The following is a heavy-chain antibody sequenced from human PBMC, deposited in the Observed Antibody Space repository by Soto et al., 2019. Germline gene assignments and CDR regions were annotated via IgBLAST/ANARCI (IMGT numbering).Heavy chain of an antibody. V-gene: IGHV1-2*02. J-gene: IGHJ5*02. D-gene: IGHD3-3*01. CDR2: INPNSGGT. CDR1: GYTFTGYY. CDR3: ARASPTYYDFWSGYFS. Sequence: ASVNFSCKASGYTFTGYYMHWVRQAPGQGLEWMGWINPNSGGTNYAQKFQGRVTMTRDTSVSTAYMELSRLRSDDTAVYYCARASPTYYDFWSGYFSWGQGTLVTVSS.